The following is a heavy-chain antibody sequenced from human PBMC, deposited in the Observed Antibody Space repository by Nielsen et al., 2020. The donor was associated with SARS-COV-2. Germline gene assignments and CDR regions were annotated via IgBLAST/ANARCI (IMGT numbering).Heavy chain of an antibody. CDR2: IRGSDGST. D-gene: IGHD3-22*01. V-gene: IGHV3-23*01. CDR3: ARSDPNYDSSGYYGL. CDR1: GFTFSSYA. J-gene: IGHJ4*02. Sequence: GGSLRLSCAASGFTFSSYAMSWVRQAPGKGLEWVSSIRGSDGSTDYADSVKGRFTISRDNSKNTLYLQMNSLRAEDTAVYYCARSDPNYDSSGYYGLWGQGTLVTVSS.